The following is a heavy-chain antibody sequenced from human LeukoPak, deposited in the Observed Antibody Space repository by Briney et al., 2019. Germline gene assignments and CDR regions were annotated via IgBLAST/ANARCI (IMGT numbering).Heavy chain of an antibody. V-gene: IGHV3-53*01. Sequence: ETPSLTCTVSGGSISSSSYYWGWIRQPPGKGLEWVSVIYSGGSTYYADSVKGRFTISRDNSKNTLYLQMNSLRAEDTAVYYCARDPHTMVRGYTPPLHDWGQGTLVTVSS. D-gene: IGHD3-10*01. CDR1: GGSISSSSYY. CDR3: ARDPHTMVRGYTPPLHD. J-gene: IGHJ4*02. CDR2: IYSGGST.